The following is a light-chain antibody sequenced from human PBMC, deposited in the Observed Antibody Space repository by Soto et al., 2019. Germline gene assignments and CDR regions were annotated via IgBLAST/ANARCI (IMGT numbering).Light chain of an antibody. Sequence: DIQMTQSPSSLSASVGDRVTITCRASQRTDSYLNWYQQKPGKAPKLQIYAAFRLQSGVASRFTGSGSGADFTLTIRSLRPEVFATSYCQQSFSAPFTFGQGTKLEIK. CDR3: QQSFSAPFT. CDR2: AAF. V-gene: IGKV1-39*01. CDR1: QRTDSY. J-gene: IGKJ2*01.